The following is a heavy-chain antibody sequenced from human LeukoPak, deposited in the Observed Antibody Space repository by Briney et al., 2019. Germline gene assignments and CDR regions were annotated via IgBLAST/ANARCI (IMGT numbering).Heavy chain of an antibody. CDR2: IYHSGSI. CDR3: ARVSGAFDP. J-gene: IGHJ5*02. CDR1: GGSISSGGYS. V-gene: IGHV4-30-2*01. Sequence: SQTLSLTCAVSGGSISSGGYSWSWIRQPPGKGLEWIGYIYHSGSIHYNPSLKSRVTISVDRSKNQFSLKLSSVTAADTAVYYCARVSGAFDPWGQGTLVTVSS.